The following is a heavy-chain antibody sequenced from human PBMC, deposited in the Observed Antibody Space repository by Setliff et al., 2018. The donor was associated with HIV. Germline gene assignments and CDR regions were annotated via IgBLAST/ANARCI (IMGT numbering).Heavy chain of an antibody. D-gene: IGHD3-10*01. Sequence: SETLSLTCTVAGGSISSYYWSWIRQPPGKGLEWLGHIYSSGSTNYNPSLKSRVTISVDTSKNQFSLKLYSVTAADTAVYYCARAYFGSGIYYWGQGTLVTVSS. V-gene: IGHV4-4*09. CDR3: ARAYFGSGIYY. J-gene: IGHJ4*02. CDR1: GGSISSYY. CDR2: IYSSGST.